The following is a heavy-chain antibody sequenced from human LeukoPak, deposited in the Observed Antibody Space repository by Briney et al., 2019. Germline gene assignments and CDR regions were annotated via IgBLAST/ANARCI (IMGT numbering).Heavy chain of an antibody. D-gene: IGHD1-14*01. J-gene: IGHJ6*03. V-gene: IGHV4-38-2*02. CDR3: ARDRKYYYHMDV. Sequence: PSETLSLTCTVSGHSISSGYYWVWIRQPPGKGLEWIGSIYRSGSTNYNPSLKSRVTISVDTSQNQFSLKVNSVTAADTAVYYCARDRKYYYHMDVWGKGTTVTVSS. CDR1: GHSISSGYY. CDR2: IYRSGST.